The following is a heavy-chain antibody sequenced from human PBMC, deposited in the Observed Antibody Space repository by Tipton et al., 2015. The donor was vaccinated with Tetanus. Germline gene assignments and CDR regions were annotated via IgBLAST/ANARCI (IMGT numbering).Heavy chain of an antibody. D-gene: IGHD5-12*01. CDR1: GYAFTGYY. V-gene: IGHV1-2*02. Sequence: QVQLVQSGAEVKKPGASVKVSCKASGYAFTGYYIHWVRQAPGQGLEWMGWVSPDSGGTNLALRFQGRVTLTSDTSSDTAYMEMSRLSFDDTATYYCARVHGFDPPNLDYWGQGTVVTVSS. J-gene: IGHJ4*02. CDR3: ARVHGFDPPNLDY. CDR2: VSPDSGGT.